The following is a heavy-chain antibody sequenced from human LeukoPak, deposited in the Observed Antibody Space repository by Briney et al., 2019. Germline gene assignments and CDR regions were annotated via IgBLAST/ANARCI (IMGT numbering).Heavy chain of an antibody. D-gene: IGHD3-10*01. V-gene: IGHV3-30*02. Sequence: PGGSLRLSCAASGFTFSSYGMHWVRQAPGKGLEWVAFIRYDGSNKYYADSVKGRFTISRDNSKNTLYLQMNSLRAEDTAVYYCAKGRIWFGEFLPEPPFDYWGQGTLVTVSS. CDR2: IRYDGSNK. CDR1: GFTFSSYG. J-gene: IGHJ4*02. CDR3: AKGRIWFGEFLPEPPFDY.